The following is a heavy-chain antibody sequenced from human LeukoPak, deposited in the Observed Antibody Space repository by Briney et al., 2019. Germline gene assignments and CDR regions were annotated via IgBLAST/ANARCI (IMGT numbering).Heavy chain of an antibody. CDR2: ISGSGGST. CDR3: AKDLRGSGWYGDFDY. J-gene: IGHJ4*02. Sequence: GGSLRLSCAASGFTFSSYAMSWVRQAPGKGLEWVSVISGSGGSTNYADSVKGRFTISRDSSKNTLYLQMNSLRAEDTAVYYCAKDLRGSGWYGDFDYWGQGTLVTVSS. D-gene: IGHD6-19*01. V-gene: IGHV3-23*01. CDR1: GFTFSSYA.